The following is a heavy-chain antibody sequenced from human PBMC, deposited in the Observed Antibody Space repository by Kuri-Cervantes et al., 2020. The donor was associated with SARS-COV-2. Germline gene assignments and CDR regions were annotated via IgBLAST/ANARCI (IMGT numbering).Heavy chain of an antibody. CDR2: ISASGNTP. CDR1: GYTFSTYT. D-gene: IGHD5-12*01. J-gene: IGHJ4*02. Sequence: GGSLRLSCVGAGYTFSTYTMSWVRQAPGKGLEWVAAISASGNTPFYADSVKGRFTISRDNSKNTLYLQMNSLRAEDTAVYYCAKDTWIRAYYFDYWGQGTLVTVSS. V-gene: IGHV3-23*01. CDR3: AKDTWIRAYYFDY.